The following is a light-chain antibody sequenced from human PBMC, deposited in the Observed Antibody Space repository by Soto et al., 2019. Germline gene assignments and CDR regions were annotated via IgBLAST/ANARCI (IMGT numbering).Light chain of an antibody. CDR1: SSDVGNYNY. CDR3: SSYAGNNNVV. V-gene: IGLV2-8*01. Sequence: QSALTQPPSASGSPGQSVTISCTGTSSDVGNYNYVSWYQQHPGKAPKLMIYEVSKQPSGVPDRFSGSKSGNTASLTVSGLQAEDEADYYCSSYAGNNNVVFGGGTKVTVL. J-gene: IGLJ2*01. CDR2: EVS.